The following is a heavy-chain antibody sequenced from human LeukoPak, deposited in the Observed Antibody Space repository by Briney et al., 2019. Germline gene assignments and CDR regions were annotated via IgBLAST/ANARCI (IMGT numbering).Heavy chain of an antibody. Sequence: SETLSLTCTVSGGSISSYYWSWIRQPPGKRLEWMGYIYYSGSTKYNPSLKSRVTMSVDTSKNQFSLKLSSVTAADTAVYYCARRGNHVDYAGVDFWGQGTLVTVSS. CDR2: IYYSGST. D-gene: IGHD4-17*01. V-gene: IGHV4-59*01. CDR1: GGSISSYY. J-gene: IGHJ4*02. CDR3: ARRGNHVDYAGVDF.